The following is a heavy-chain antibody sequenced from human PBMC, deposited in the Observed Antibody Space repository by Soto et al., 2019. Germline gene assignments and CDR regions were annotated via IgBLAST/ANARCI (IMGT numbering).Heavy chain of an antibody. CDR1: GDSISSPNW. V-gene: IGHV4-4*02. CDR2: MFASGSS. Sequence: QVQLEESGPGLVKPSETLSLTCAVSGDSISSPNWWSWYRQPPGKGLELIGEMFASGSSNYNPSLYGRATISLDTSKNHFALKLTSLAAADTAIYYCAREGFDHRPDYWGQGIPVTVSS. CDR3: AREGFDHRPDY. J-gene: IGHJ4*02.